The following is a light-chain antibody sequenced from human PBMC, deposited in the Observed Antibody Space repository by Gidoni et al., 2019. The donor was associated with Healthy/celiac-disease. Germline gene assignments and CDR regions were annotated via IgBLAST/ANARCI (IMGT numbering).Light chain of an antibody. V-gene: IGKV1-5*03. CDR3: QQYNSYEWT. CDR2: KAS. Sequence: DNQMTPSPSTLSASVGDRVTIPCRASQSISSWLAWYQQKPGKAPKLLIYKASSLESGVPSRFSGSGSVTEFTLTISSLQPDDFATYYCQQYNSYEWTFGQGTKVEIK. CDR1: QSISSW. J-gene: IGKJ1*01.